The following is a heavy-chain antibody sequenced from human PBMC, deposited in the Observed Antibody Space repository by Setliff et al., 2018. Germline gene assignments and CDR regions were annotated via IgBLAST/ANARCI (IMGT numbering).Heavy chain of an antibody. Sequence: GGSLRLSCAASGFTFSSYWMHWVRQSPEKGLVWVSRISGDGGTTTYADSVKGRFTISRDNAKNTLFLQMNSLRADDTAVYYCVNTLIRGACDYWGQGTLVTVSS. D-gene: IGHD3-10*01. CDR2: ISGDGGTT. V-gene: IGHV3-74*01. J-gene: IGHJ4*02. CDR1: GFTFSSYW. CDR3: VNTLIRGACDY.